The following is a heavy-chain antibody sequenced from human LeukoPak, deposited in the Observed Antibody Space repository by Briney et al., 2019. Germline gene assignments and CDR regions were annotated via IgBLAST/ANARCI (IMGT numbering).Heavy chain of an antibody. D-gene: IGHD1-26*01. CDR2: IRYDGSNK. Sequence: PGGSLRLSCAASGFTFSSYGMHWVRQAPGKGLEWVAFIRYDGSNKYYADSVKGRFTISRDNSKNTLYLQMNSLRAEDTAVYYCARELLEVGANWFDPWGQGTLVTVSS. V-gene: IGHV3-30*02. CDR1: GFTFSSYG. CDR3: ARELLEVGANWFDP. J-gene: IGHJ5*02.